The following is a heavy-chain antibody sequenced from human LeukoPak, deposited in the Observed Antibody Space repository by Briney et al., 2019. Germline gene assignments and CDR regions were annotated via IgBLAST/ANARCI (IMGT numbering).Heavy chain of an antibody. D-gene: IGHD2-2*01. CDR3: ATGLFVVVPAATVSDFDY. CDR1: GFIFSNYG. J-gene: IGHJ4*02. Sequence: GRSLRLSCAASGFIFSNYGMHWVRQAPGKGLEWVAVIWYDGSNKYYADSVKGRFTISRDNSKNTLYLRMNSLRAEDTAVYYCATGLFVVVPAATVSDFDYWGQGALVTVSS. V-gene: IGHV3-33*01. CDR2: IWYDGSNK.